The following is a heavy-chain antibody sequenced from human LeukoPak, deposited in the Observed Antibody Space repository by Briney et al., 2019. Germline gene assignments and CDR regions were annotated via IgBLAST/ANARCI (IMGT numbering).Heavy chain of an antibody. D-gene: IGHD6-13*01. CDR3: ARGLKSIAAAGTVFDY. Sequence: SETLSITCAVYGGSFSGYYWSWIRQPPGKGLEWIGEINHSGSTNYNPSLKSRVTISVDTSKNQFSLKLSSVTAADTAVYYCARGLKSIAAAGTVFDYWGQGTLVTVSS. CDR2: INHSGST. V-gene: IGHV4-34*01. J-gene: IGHJ4*02. CDR1: GGSFSGYY.